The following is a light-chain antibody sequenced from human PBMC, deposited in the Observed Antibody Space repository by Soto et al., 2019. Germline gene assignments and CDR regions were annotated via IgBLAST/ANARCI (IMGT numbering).Light chain of an antibody. J-gene: IGLJ2*01. Sequence: QAVVTQPPSVSAAPGQTVTISCSGSSSNIGNNYVSWYQQLPGTAPKLLMCENNERPSGIPDRISGSKSGTSATLGITGLQTGDEADYYCASWDSSLRAGVFGGGTKLTVL. CDR2: ENN. V-gene: IGLV1-51*02. CDR3: ASWDSSLRAGV. CDR1: SSNIGNNY.